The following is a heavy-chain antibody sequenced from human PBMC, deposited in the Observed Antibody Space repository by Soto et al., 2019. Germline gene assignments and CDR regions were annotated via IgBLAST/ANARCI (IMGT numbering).Heavy chain of an antibody. D-gene: IGHD3-3*01. V-gene: IGHV1-8*01. J-gene: IGHJ6*02. Sequence: GASVKVSCKASGYTFTSYDIDWVRRATGQGLEWMGWMNPNSGNTGYAQKCQGRVPMTRNTSISTAYMELSSLTSADTAVYYCARVHYDFWSGYYLPYYHYGMDVWGHGPTVPVSS. CDR3: ARVHYDFWSGYYLPYYHYGMDV. CDR2: MNPNSGNT. CDR1: GYTFTSYD.